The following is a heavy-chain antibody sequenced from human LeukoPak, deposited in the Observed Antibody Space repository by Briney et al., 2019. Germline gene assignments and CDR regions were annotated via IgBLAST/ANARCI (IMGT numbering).Heavy chain of an antibody. CDR3: ARRATVTRGDY. CDR1: GGSFSGYY. J-gene: IGHJ4*02. V-gene: IGHV4-34*01. CDR2: INHSGST. D-gene: IGHD4-17*01. Sequence: SETLSLTCAVYGGSFSGYYWSWIRQPPGKGLEWIGEINHSGSTNYNPSLKSRVTISVDTSKNQFSLKLSSVTAADTAVYYCARRATVTRGDYWGQGTLVTVSS.